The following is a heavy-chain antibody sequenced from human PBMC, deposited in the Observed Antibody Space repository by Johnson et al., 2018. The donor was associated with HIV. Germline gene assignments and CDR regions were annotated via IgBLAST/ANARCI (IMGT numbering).Heavy chain of an antibody. Sequence: QVQLLESGGGVVQPGKSLRLSCAASEFTFSTYTVHWVRQAPGKGLEWVAVIAYDGSNRYYADSVKGRFTISRDNSKNTLYLQMNSLRTEDTAMYYCVRDSYYVHAFYIWGQGTMVTVSS. J-gene: IGHJ3*02. D-gene: IGHD3-10*02. CDR2: IAYDGSNR. CDR3: VRDSYYVHAFYI. CDR1: EFTFSTYT. V-gene: IGHV3-30-3*01.